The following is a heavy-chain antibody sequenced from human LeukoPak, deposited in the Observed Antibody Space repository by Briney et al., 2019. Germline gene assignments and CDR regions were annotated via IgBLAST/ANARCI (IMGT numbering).Heavy chain of an antibody. CDR1: GFTFSSYA. CDR3: AKAPPRGITMIVVVIGLFDY. D-gene: IGHD3-22*01. V-gene: IGHV3-23*01. Sequence: PGRSLRLSCAASGFTFSSYAMSWVRQAPGKGLEWVSAISGSGGSTYYADSVKGRFTISRDNSKNTLYLQMNSLRAEDTAVYYCAKAPPRGITMIVVVIGLFDYWGQGTLVTVSS. CDR2: ISGSGGST. J-gene: IGHJ4*02.